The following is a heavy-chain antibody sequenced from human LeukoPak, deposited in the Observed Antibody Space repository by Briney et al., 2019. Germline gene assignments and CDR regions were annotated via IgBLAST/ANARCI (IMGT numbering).Heavy chain of an antibody. CDR3: AKDGGTHGEYCSYYMDV. J-gene: IGHJ6*03. V-gene: IGHV3-30*02. D-gene: IGHD2-15*01. CDR2: IRYDGSNK. CDR1: GFTFSTYG. Sequence: PGGSLRLSCAASGFTFSTYGMHWVRQAPGKGLEWVAFIRYDGSNKYADSVKGRFTISRDNSKNTLFLQMNSLRAEDTAVYYCAKDGGTHGEYCSYYMDVWGKGTTVTVSS.